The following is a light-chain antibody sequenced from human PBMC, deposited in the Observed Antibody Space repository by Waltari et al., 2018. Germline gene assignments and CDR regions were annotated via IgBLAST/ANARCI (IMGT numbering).Light chain of an antibody. Sequence: IVLTQSPATLSLSAGERDTISCRASQSVSSKLAWYQQKPGQAPRLLIYDASNRATDIAARFSGSGSGTDFTLTISSLEPEDFAVYYCQHRNNWPLTFGGGTKVEIK. V-gene: IGKV3-11*01. CDR1: QSVSSK. J-gene: IGKJ4*01. CDR3: QHRNNWPLT. CDR2: DAS.